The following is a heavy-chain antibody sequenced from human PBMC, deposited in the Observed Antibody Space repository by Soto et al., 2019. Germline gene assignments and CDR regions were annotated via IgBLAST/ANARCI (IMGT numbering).Heavy chain of an antibody. J-gene: IGHJ6*02. V-gene: IGHV3-13*05. CDR3: ARTDRDFYGLDV. CDR2: ISAAGDP. CDR1: GFTFRNYD. Sequence: EVQLVESGGGLVQPGGSLRLSCEASGFTFRNYDMHWLRQGTGKGLEWVSGISAAGDPDYADSVESRFTISRENAQISFFLQMSSLRVGDTAVYYCARTDRDFYGLDVWGQGTTVIVSS.